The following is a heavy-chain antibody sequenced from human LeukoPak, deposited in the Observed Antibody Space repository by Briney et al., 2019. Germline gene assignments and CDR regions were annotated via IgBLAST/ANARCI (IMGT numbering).Heavy chain of an antibody. CDR2: IYYSGST. CDR1: GGSISSSSYY. V-gene: IGHV4-39*07. CDR3: VRGVTRGYIYAD. Sequence: SETLSLTCTVSGGSISSSSYYWGWIRQPPGKGLEWIGSIYYSGSTYYNPSLNSRVTISLDMSKNQFSLKLRSVTAADTAVYFCVRGVTRGYIYADWGQGTLVTVSS. J-gene: IGHJ4*02. D-gene: IGHD5-18*01.